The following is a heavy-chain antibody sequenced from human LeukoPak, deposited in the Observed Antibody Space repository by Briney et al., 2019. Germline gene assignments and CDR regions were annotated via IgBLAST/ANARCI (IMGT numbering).Heavy chain of an antibody. J-gene: IGHJ5*02. CDR2: IYTSGST. CDR1: GGSISSYY. V-gene: IGHV4-4*07. Sequence: SETLSLTCTVSGGSISSYYWSWIRQPAGKGLEWIGRIYTSGSTNYNPSLKSRVTISVDTSKNQFSLKLSSVTAADTAVYYCARGGVTQWLVTNNWFDPWGQGTLVTVSS. CDR3: ARGGVTQWLVTNNWFDP. D-gene: IGHD6-19*01.